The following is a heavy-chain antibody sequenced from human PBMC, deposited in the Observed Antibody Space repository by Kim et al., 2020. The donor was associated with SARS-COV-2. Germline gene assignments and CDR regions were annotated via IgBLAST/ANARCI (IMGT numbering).Heavy chain of an antibody. D-gene: IGHD4-17*01. CDR2: INAGGNIR. CDR3: ARETTVTPDAFDI. V-gene: IGHV3-48*03. CDR1: GFTFRSHE. Sequence: GGSLRLSCAASGFTFRSHEMNWVRQAPGKGLEWISYINAGGNIRYYADSLKGRVTISRDNAKNSLYLQINSLRAEDTPVYFCARETTVTPDAFDIWGLGTLVTVSS. J-gene: IGHJ3*02.